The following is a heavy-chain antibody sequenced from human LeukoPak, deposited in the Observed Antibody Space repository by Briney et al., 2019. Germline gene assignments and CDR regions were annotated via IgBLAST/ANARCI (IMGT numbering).Heavy chain of an antibody. CDR3: ASRRDGYNHGSDAFDI. CDR2: IYTSGST. J-gene: IGHJ3*02. V-gene: IGHV4-39*07. CDR1: GGSISSSSYY. Sequence: SETLSLTCTVSGGSISSSSYYWGWIRQPPGKGLEWIGRIYTSGSTNYNPSLKSRVTISVDTSKNQFSLKLSSVTAADTAVYYCASRRDGYNHGSDAFDIWGQGTMVTVSS. D-gene: IGHD5-24*01.